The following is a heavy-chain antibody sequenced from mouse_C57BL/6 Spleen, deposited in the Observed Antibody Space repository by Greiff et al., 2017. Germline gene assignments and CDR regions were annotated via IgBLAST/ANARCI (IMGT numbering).Heavy chain of an antibody. D-gene: IGHD1-1*01. CDR3: TSLYYGSSYVGVDY. Sequence: EVKLVESGEGLVKPGGSLKLSCAASGFTFSSYAMSWVRQTPEKRLEWVAYISSGGDYIYYADTVKGRFTISRDNARNTLYLQMSSLKSEDTAMYYCTSLYYGSSYVGVDYWGQGTSVTVSS. V-gene: IGHV5-9-1*02. CDR1: GFTFSSYA. J-gene: IGHJ4*01. CDR2: ISSGGDYI.